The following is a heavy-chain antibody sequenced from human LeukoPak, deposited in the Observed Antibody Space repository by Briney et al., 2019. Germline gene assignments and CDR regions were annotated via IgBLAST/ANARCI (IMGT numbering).Heavy chain of an antibody. CDR2: INPNSGGT. CDR1: GYTFTGYY. Sequence: GASVKVSCKASGYTFTGYYMHWVRQAPGQGLEWMGWINPNSGGTNYAQKFQGRVTMTRDTSISTAYMELSRLRSDDTAVYYCARARTINSGSYYGEVVYWGQGTLVTVSS. J-gene: IGHJ4*02. CDR3: ARARTINSGSYYGEVVY. V-gene: IGHV1-2*02. D-gene: IGHD1-26*01.